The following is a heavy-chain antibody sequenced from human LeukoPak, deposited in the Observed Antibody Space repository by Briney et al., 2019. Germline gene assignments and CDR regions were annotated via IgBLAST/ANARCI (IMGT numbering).Heavy chain of an antibody. Sequence: GGSLRLSCAASGFTFSNAWMNWVRQAPGKGLEWVGRIKSKTDGGTTDYAAPVKGRFTISRDDSKNTLYLQMNSLKTEDTAVYYCTSPNNYYDSSGGTLYYFDYWGQGTLVTVSS. V-gene: IGHV3-15*07. D-gene: IGHD3-22*01. CDR1: GFTFSNAW. J-gene: IGHJ4*02. CDR2: IKSKTDGGTT. CDR3: TSPNNYYDSSGGTLYYFDY.